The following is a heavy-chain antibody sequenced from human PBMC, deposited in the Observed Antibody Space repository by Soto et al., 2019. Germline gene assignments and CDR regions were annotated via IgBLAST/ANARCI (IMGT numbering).Heavy chain of an antibody. CDR2: IIPIFGTA. J-gene: IGHJ5*02. V-gene: IGHV1-69*13. D-gene: IGHD2-2*01. CDR1: GGTFGSYA. Sequence: SVKVSCKASGGTFGSYAINWVRHVPGQGLEWMGGIIPIFGTAIYAQHFQGRVTVTADESTSTTYMELSSLRSEDTAVYYCANGEGYCSSTTCYYWFDPWGQGTLVTVSS. CDR3: ANGEGYCSSTTCYYWFDP.